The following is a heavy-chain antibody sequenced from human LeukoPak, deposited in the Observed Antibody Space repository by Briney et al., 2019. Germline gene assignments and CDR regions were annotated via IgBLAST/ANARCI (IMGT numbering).Heavy chain of an antibody. CDR3: ARGQWLVRGKNWFDP. J-gene: IGHJ5*02. CDR1: GYTFTVYY. Sequence: ASVKVSCKASGYTFTVYYLHWLRQAPGQGLEWMGWINPNSGGTNYAQKFQGRVTLTRDTSISTAYMELSRLRSDDTAVYYCARGQWLVRGKNWFDPWGQGTLVTVSS. CDR2: INPNSGGT. V-gene: IGHV1-2*02. D-gene: IGHD6-19*01.